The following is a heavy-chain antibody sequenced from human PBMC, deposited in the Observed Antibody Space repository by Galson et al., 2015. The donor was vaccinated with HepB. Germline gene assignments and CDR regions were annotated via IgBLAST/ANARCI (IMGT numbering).Heavy chain of an antibody. D-gene: IGHD2-15*01. CDR1: GGSISSSSYY. V-gene: IGHV4-39*07. Sequence: SETLSLTCTVSGGSISSSSYYWGWIRQPPGKGLEWIGSIYYSGSTYYNPSLKSRVTISVDTSKNQFSLKLSSVTAADTAVYYCAREGRGCSGGSCYGGMGFDPWGQGTLVTVSS. J-gene: IGHJ5*02. CDR3: AREGRGCSGGSCYGGMGFDP. CDR2: IYYSGST.